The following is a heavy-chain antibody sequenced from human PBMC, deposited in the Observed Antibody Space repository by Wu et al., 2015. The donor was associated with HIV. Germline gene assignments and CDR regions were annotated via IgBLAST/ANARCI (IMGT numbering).Heavy chain of an antibody. CDR2: IISIFGTT. V-gene: IGHV1-69*13. CDR1: GGTFSNYA. J-gene: IGHJ4*02. Sequence: QVQLVQSGAEVKPPGSSVKVSCKVSGGTFSNYAISWVRQAPGQGLEWMGRIISIFGTTNYAQKFLGRVTITADESTSTAHMELRSLRSEDTAVYYCARTDGLVDGGNSGYDSWGQGTRGHRLL. D-gene: IGHD4-23*01. CDR3: ARTDGLVDGGNSGYDS.